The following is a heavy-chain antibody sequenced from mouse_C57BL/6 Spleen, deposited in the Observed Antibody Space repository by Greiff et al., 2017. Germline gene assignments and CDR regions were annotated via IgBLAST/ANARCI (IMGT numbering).Heavy chain of an antibody. CDR2: IYPGDGDT. CDR3: ARDYGSAY. CDR1: GYAFSSSW. D-gene: IGHD1-1*01. J-gene: IGHJ3*01. Sequence: VQLQESGPELVKPGASVKISCKASGYAFSSSWMNWVKQRPGKGLEWIGRIYPGDGDTNYNGKFKGKATLTADKSSSTAYMQLSSLTSEDSAVYFCARDYGSAYWGQGTLVTVSA. V-gene: IGHV1-82*01.